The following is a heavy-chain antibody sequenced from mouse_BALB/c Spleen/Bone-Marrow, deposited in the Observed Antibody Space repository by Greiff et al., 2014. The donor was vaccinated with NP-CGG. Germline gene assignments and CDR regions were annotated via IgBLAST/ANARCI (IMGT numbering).Heavy chain of an antibody. CDR3: ARDRGVQGYAMDY. CDR2: ISDGSTYT. Sequence: EVQLQQSGGGLVKPGGSLKLSCAASGFTFSDYYMYWVRQTPEKRLEWVATISDGSTYTYYPDSVKGRFTISRDNAKNSLYLQMSSLKSEDTALYYCARDRGVQGYAMDYWGQGTSVTVSS. CDR1: GFTFSDYY. D-gene: IGHD2-14*01. V-gene: IGHV5-4*02. J-gene: IGHJ4*01.